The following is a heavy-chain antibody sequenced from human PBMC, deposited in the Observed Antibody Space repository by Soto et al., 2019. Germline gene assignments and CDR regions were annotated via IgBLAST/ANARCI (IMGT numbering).Heavy chain of an antibody. CDR2: ISSSSSTI. J-gene: IGHJ4*02. CDR1: GFTFSSYS. D-gene: IGHD3-3*01. Sequence: EVQLVESGGGLVQPGGSLRLSCAASGFTFSSYSMNWVRQAPGKGLEWVSYISSSSSTIYYADSVKGRFTISRDNAKNSLYLQMNSLRAEDTAVYYCASLPRDFWSGHTYWGQGTLVTVSS. V-gene: IGHV3-48*01. CDR3: ASLPRDFWSGHTY.